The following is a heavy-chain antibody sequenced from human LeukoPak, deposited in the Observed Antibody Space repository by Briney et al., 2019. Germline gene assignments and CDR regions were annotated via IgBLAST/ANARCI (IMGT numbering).Heavy chain of an antibody. V-gene: IGHV3-21*01. D-gene: IGHD6-13*01. J-gene: IGHJ4*02. CDR3: ARDQIGSW. CDR2: ISSSNNYI. Sequence: GGSLRLSCAASGSTFSSYSMHWVRQAPGKGLEWVSAISSSNNYIYYADSVKGRFTISRDNAKNSLYLQMNSLRAEDTAVYYCARDQIGSWWGQGTLVIVSS. CDR1: GSTFSSYS.